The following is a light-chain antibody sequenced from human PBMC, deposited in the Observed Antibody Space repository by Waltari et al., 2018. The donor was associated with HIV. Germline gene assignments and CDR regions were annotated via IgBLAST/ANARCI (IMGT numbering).Light chain of an antibody. CDR3: VVWDDSLSGVV. CDR2: RND. CDR1: MSNIGSKH. Sequence: QSVLTQPPAASGTPGQRVTISCSGSMSNIGSKHVYWYHHVPGTAPKLLMYRNDQRPSGVPDRFSGSKSGTSASLAISGLRSEDEADYYCVVWDDSLSGVVFGGGTKLTVL. J-gene: IGLJ2*01. V-gene: IGLV1-47*01.